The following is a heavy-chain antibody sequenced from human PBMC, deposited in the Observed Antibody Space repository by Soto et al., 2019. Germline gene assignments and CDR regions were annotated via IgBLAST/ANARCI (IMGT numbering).Heavy chain of an antibody. V-gene: IGHV3-43D*04. D-gene: IGHD3-22*01. CDR3: ATALYYYESSPLAH. Sequence: GGSLRLSCAAAGFDFEDFAMHWVRQAPGKGLEWVSLINSDGTDSYYMDSVRGRFTISRDNGKNSLYLQMDSLRPEDTAFYFWATALYYYESSPLAHWGQGTLVTLSS. J-gene: IGHJ4*02. CDR2: INSDGTDS. CDR1: GFDFEDFA.